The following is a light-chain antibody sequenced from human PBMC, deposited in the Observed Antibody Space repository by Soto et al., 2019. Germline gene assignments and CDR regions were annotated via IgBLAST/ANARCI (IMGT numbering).Light chain of an antibody. J-gene: IGLJ1*01. CDR2: EVT. CDR1: SSDVGGYNH. CDR3: SSYASSSSYV. V-gene: IGLV2-14*01. Sequence: QSALTQPVSVSGSPGQSSTISCTGTSSDVGGYNHVSWYQLHPGKAPKLIIYEVTSRPSGVSYRFSGSKSGNSASLTISGLQAEDEADYYCSSYASSSSYVFGGGTRSPS.